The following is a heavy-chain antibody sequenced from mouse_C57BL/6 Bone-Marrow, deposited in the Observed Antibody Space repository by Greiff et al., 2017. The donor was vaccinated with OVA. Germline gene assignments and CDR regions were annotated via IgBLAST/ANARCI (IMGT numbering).Heavy chain of an antibody. CDR3: TRGYGSLFDY. Sequence: QVQLQQSGAELVRPGASVTLSCKASGYTFTDYEMHWVQQTPVHGLEWIGAIDPETGGTAYNQKFKGKAILTADKSSSTAYMELRSLTSEDSAVYYCTRGYGSLFDYSGQGTTLTVSS. CDR1: GYTFTDYE. D-gene: IGHD1-1*01. CDR2: IDPETGGT. V-gene: IGHV1-15*01. J-gene: IGHJ2*01.